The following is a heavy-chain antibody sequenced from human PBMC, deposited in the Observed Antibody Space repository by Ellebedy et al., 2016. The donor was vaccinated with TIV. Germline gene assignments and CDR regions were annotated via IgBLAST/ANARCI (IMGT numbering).Heavy chain of an antibody. J-gene: IGHJ4*02. CDR3: ARGWSSPDS. D-gene: IGHD2-15*01. V-gene: IGHV3-21*06. Sequence: GESLKISCAAPGFTFSSYSMNWVRQAPGKGLEWVSAISSSSRYINYADSVKDRFTISRENAQNTLFLQMNSLRVEDTAVYYCARGWSSPDSWGQGTLVIVSS. CDR1: GFTFSSYS. CDR2: ISSSSRYI.